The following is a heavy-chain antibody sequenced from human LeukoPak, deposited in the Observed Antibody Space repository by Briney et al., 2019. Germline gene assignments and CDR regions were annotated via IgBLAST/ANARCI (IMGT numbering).Heavy chain of an antibody. D-gene: IGHD1/OR15-1a*01. J-gene: IGHJ6*03. CDR3: AKGRGTSYYYMDV. CDR2: ISGSGGST. Sequence: GGSLRLSCAASGFTFSRYSMNWVRQAPGKGLEWVSAISGSGGSTYYADSVKGRFTISRDNSKNTLYLQMNSLRAEDTAVYYCAKGRGTSYYYMDVWGKGTTVTVSS. CDR1: GFTFSRYS. V-gene: IGHV3-23*01.